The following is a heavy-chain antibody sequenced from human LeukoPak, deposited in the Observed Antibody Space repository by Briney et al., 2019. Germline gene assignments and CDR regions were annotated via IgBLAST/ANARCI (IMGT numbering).Heavy chain of an antibody. V-gene: IGHV3-13*01. J-gene: IGHJ6*03. Sequence: HPGGSLRLSCAASGFTFSSYDMHWVRQATGKGLEWVSAIGTAGDTYYPGSVKGRFTISRENAKNSLYLQMNSLRAGDTAVYYCARGAVDSSSWGYYYYYMDVWGKGTTVTISS. CDR2: IGTAGDT. CDR3: ARGAVDSSSWGYYYYYMDV. CDR1: GFTFSSYD. D-gene: IGHD6-13*01.